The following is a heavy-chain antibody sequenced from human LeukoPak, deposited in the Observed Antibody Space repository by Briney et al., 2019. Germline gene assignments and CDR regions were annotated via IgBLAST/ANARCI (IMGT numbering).Heavy chain of an antibody. CDR1: GGSFSGYY. V-gene: IGHV4-59*01. J-gene: IGHJ4*02. D-gene: IGHD6-6*01. CDR3: AGAREFSSSSGRAYYFDF. Sequence: SETLSLTCAVYGGSFSGYYWSWIRQPPGKGLEWIGYIYYSGNTNSNPSLKSRVTISVDTSKNQFSLKLRSVTAADTAVYYCAGAREFSSSSGRAYYFDFWGQGTLVTVSS. CDR2: IYYSGNT.